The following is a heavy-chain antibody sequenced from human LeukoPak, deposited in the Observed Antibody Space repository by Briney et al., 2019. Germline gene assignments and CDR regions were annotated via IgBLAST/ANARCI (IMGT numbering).Heavy chain of an antibody. CDR2: INTDGSIT. J-gene: IGHJ4*02. V-gene: IGHV3-74*01. D-gene: IGHD3-10*01. Sequence: TGGSLRLSCAASGFTFSDYWIHWVRQAPGKGLVWVSRINTDGSITNHADSVKGRFSISRDNAKNTLYLQMSSLRAEDTAVYYCARDRGPRTGFMVREAYDYWGQGTLVTVSS. CDR1: GFTFSDYW. CDR3: ARDRGPRTGFMVREAYDY.